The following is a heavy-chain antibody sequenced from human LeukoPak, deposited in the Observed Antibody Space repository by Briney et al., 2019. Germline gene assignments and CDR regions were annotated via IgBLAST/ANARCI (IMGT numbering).Heavy chain of an antibody. Sequence: PGGSLRLSCAASGFTFSSYWMSWVRQAPGKGLEWVANIKQDGSGKYYVDSVKGRFTISRDNAKNSLYLQMSSLRAEDTAVYYCARDPEHGDYYYYYYMDVWGKGTTVTVSS. CDR2: IKQDGSGK. CDR3: ARDPEHGDYYYYYYMDV. V-gene: IGHV3-7*01. CDR1: GFTFSSYW. J-gene: IGHJ6*03. D-gene: IGHD4-17*01.